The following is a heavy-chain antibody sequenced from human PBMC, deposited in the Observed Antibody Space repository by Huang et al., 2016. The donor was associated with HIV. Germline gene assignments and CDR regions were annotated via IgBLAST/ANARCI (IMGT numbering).Heavy chain of an antibody. D-gene: IGHD3-10*01. CDR1: GGSIRSSDYH. CDR3: ARHREGPVAYYSGWGSHLNYMDV. Sequence: QLLLQESGPGLVKPSEALALTCAVSGGSIRSSDYHWGWIRQPPGKGLEWIGSIYYKVSPHYGPALKSRGTIAVDTSKSLFFLNLPSMTAADTAVYYCARHREGPVAYYSGWGSHLNYMDVWGRGRTVVVSS. J-gene: IGHJ6*03. CDR2: IYYKVSP. V-gene: IGHV4-39*01.